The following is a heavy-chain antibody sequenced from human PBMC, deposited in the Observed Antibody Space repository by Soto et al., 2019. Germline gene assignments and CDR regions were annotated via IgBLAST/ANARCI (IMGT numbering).Heavy chain of an antibody. J-gene: IGHJ3*01. CDR2: IHSDGSST. Sequence: EVQLLESGGGLVQPGESLRLSCAASGFTFSYYWMHWVRQAPGMGLVWVSRIHSDGSSTTYADSVKGRFTISRYNARNTLYLQMNRLSAEDTAVYYCARGDSGAFDLWGQGTVLTVSS. CDR1: GFTFSYYW. D-gene: IGHD6-19*01. V-gene: IGHV3-74*01. CDR3: ARGDSGAFDL.